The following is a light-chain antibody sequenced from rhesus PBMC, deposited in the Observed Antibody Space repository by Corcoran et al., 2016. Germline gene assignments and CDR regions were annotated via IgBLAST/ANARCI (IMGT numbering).Light chain of an antibody. J-gene: IGKJ4*01. CDR1: QSLLSSNGYNY. V-gene: IGKV2-60*02. CDR3: MQALQTPLT. Sequence: DIVMTQTPLSLPVTLGEPASISCRSSQSLLSSNGYNYLNWYLQKPGQAPPLLIYYGSNRASGGPDRCRGRGSGTDFTLKISRVEAEDVGVYYCMQALQTPLTFGGGTKVEIK. CDR2: YGS.